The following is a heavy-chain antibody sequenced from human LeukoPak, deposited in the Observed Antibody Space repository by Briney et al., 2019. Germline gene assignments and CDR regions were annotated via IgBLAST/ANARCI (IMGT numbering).Heavy chain of an antibody. CDR1: GFTFSSYS. Sequence: GGSLRLSCAASGFTFSSYSMNWVRQAPGKGLEWVSSISSSSSYIYYADSVKGRFTISRDNAKNSLYLQMNSLRAEDTAVYYCARGEDNWNYINWFDPWGQGTLVTVSS. J-gene: IGHJ5*02. CDR3: ARGEDNWNYINWFDP. CDR2: ISSSSSYI. D-gene: IGHD1-7*01. V-gene: IGHV3-21*01.